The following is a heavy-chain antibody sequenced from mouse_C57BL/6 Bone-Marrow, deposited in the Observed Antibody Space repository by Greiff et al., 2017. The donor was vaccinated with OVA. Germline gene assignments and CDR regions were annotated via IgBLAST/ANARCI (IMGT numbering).Heavy chain of an antibody. J-gene: IGHJ4*01. CDR3: AREAGYYFYAMDY. D-gene: IGHD2-3*01. Sequence: QVQLQQSGPEVVRPGVSVKISCKGSGYTFTDCALHWVKQSHAKRLEWIGVIRTYNGNTHYNQRFKGKATITVDKSSSTAYMELARVTSEDSAIYYCAREAGYYFYAMDYWGQGTSVTVSS. CDR1: GYTFTDCA. V-gene: IGHV1-67*01. CDR2: IRTYNGNT.